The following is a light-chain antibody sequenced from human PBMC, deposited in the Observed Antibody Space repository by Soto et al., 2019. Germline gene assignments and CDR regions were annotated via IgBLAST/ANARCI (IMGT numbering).Light chain of an antibody. Sequence: IVLTQSPGILSLSPWERATLSCRASQSVDSSYLAWYHQKPGQAPRLLIYGASTRATGIPARFSGSGSGTEFTLTISSLQSEDFAVYYCQQYNNWPPWTFGQGTKVDIK. CDR3: QQYNNWPPWT. CDR2: GAS. CDR1: QSVDSSY. J-gene: IGKJ1*01. V-gene: IGKV3-15*01.